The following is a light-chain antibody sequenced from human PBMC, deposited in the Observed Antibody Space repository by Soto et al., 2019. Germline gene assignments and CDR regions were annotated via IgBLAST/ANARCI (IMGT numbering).Light chain of an antibody. V-gene: IGLV2-23*01. J-gene: IGLJ1*01. Sequence: QSALTQPASVSGSPGQSVTISCTGTSSDVGSYNFVSWYQQYPGKAPKIMVYEANKRPSGISNRFSGSKSGNMASLTISGLQAEDEADYYCCSYAGSGTYVYGTGTKLTVL. CDR2: EAN. CDR1: SSDVGSYNF. CDR3: CSYAGSGTYV.